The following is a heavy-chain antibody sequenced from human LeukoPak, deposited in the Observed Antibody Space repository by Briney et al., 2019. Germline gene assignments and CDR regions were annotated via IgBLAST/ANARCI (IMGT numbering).Heavy chain of an antibody. V-gene: IGHV3-30*02. Sequence: GGSLRLSCAASGFTFSSYGMHWVRQAPGKGLEWVAFIRYDGSNKYYADSVKGRFTISRDNAKNSLYLQMNSLRAEDTAVYYCARDRSRGLLDAFDIWGQGTMVTVSS. J-gene: IGHJ3*02. CDR2: IRYDGSNK. CDR1: GFTFSSYG. D-gene: IGHD3-10*01. CDR3: ARDRSRGLLDAFDI.